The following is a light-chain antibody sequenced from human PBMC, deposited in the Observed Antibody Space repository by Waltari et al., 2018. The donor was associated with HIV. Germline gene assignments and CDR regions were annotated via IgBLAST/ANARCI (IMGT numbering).Light chain of an antibody. J-gene: IGLJ1*01. V-gene: IGLV2-14*03. CDR3: SSYTSSRSYV. Sequence: QSALTQPASVSGSPGQSITISCTGTSSDVGGYNYVSWYQQHPGKAPKLMIYAVSNRPSGVSKRVAGSKSGNTASLTISGLQAEDEADYYCSSYTSSRSYVFGTGTRVTV. CDR1: SSDVGGYNY. CDR2: AVS.